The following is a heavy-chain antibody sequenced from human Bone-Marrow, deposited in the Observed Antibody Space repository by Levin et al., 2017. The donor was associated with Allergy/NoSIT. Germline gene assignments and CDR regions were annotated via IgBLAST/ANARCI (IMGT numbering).Heavy chain of an antibody. CDR2: IYSGGST. Sequence: GESLKISCAASGFTVSSNYMSWVRQAPGKGLEWVSVIYSGGSTYYADSVKGRFTISRDNSKNTLYLQMNSLRAEDTAVYYCARETGYSAIDYWGQGTLVTVSS. V-gene: IGHV3-53*01. J-gene: IGHJ4*02. D-gene: IGHD3-9*01. CDR3: ARETGYSAIDY. CDR1: GFTVSSNY.